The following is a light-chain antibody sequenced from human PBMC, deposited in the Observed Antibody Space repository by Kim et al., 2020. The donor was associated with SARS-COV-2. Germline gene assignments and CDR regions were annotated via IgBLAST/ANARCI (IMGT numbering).Light chain of an antibody. CDR2: EII. V-gene: IGLV2-23*02. CDR1: RGEIGTYNL. Sequence: SISISCTGARGEIGTYNLVSWYQQYPGEAPKLIMYEIIKRPSGIPTRFSGSKSGDTAALTISGRQAEDEADYYCCSYGGPAAPVLFGGGTK. CDR3: CSYGGPAAPVL. J-gene: IGLJ2*01.